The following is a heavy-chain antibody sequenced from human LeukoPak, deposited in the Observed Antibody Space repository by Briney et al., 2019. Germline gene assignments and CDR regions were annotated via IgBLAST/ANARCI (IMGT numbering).Heavy chain of an antibody. CDR2: VWYDGSNI. D-gene: IGHD1-26*01. J-gene: IGHJ4*02. CDR1: GFTFSTYG. CDR3: ARGGYSGTYYFDY. Sequence: GSLLLSCASSGFTFSTYGMHWVRQAPGKGLEGVAVVWYDGSNIHYVDSVKGRFTISRDNSKSTLYLQMNSLTAEDTAVYYCARGGYSGTYYFDYWGQGTLVTVSS. V-gene: IGHV3-33*01.